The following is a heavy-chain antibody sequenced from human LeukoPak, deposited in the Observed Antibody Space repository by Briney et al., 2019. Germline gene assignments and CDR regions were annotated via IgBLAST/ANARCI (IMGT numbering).Heavy chain of an antibody. CDR1: GYTFTSYA. J-gene: IGHJ4*02. D-gene: IGHD4-17*01. V-gene: IGHV1-3*01. CDR2: INAGNGNT. Sequence: ASVKVSCKASGYTFTSYAMHWVRQAPGQRLEWMGWINAGNGNTKYSQKFQGRVTITRDTSASTAHMELSSLRSEDTAVYYCARTYDYGDYSFDYWGQGTLVTVSS. CDR3: ARTYDYGDYSFDY.